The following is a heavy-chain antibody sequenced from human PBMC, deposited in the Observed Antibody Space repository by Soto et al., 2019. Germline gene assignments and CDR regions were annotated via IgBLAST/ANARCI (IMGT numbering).Heavy chain of an antibody. V-gene: IGHV4-30-2*01. CDR3: ARARYDFWSGYYSTNWFDP. Sequence: SETLSLTCAVSGGSISSGGYSWSWIRQPPGKGLEWIGYIYHSGSTYYNPSLKSRVTISVDRSKNQFSLKLSSVTAADTAVYYCARARYDFWSGYYSTNWFDPWGQGTLVTVSS. D-gene: IGHD3-3*01. CDR1: GGSISSGGYS. CDR2: IYHSGST. J-gene: IGHJ5*02.